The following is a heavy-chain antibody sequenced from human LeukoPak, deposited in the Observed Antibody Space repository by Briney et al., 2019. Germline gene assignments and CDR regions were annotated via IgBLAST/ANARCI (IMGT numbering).Heavy chain of an antibody. V-gene: IGHV6-1*01. CDR3: ARNSARKYYGPGNGMDV. CDR2: TYYRSKWYN. Sequence: SQTLSLTCAISGDSVSSNSAAWNWIRQSPSRGLEWLGRTYYRSKWYNDYAVSVKSRVTISPDTSKNQFSLQLNSVTPEDTGVYYCARNSARKYYGPGNGMDVWGQGTKVTVSS. CDR1: GDSVSSNSAA. D-gene: IGHD3-10*01. J-gene: IGHJ6*02.